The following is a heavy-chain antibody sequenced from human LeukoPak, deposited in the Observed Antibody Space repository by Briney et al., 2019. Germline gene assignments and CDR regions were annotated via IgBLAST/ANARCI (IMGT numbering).Heavy chain of an antibody. V-gene: IGHV4-34*01. D-gene: IGHD4-23*01. Sequence: SETLSLTCAVSGGSFSGYHCSWIRQTPGKGLEWIGEVSQSGGASYSPSLKSRVTISVETSKNHFSLKLSSVTAADTAMYYCAGSYGGNAVGPFDIWGQGTMVTVSS. CDR1: GGSFSGYH. J-gene: IGHJ3*02. CDR3: AGSYGGNAVGPFDI. CDR2: VSQSGGA.